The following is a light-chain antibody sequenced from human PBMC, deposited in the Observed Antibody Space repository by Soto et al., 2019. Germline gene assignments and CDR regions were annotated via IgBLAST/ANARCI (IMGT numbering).Light chain of an antibody. CDR1: QSVRGSY. CDR3: QQYGGMWT. CDR2: GAS. Sequence: EIVLPQSPATLAMSPADSATLSCTASQSVRGSYLAWYQQRPGQATRLLIHGASSRATGIPDRFTGSGSGTDFTLTINRLEPEDFAVYYRQQYGGMWTFGQGTKVDIK. J-gene: IGKJ1*01. V-gene: IGKV3-20*01.